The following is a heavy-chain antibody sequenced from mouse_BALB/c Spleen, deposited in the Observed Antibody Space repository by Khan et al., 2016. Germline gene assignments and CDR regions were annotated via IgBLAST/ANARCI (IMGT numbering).Heavy chain of an antibody. CDR3: AKVYYYDSDGSWFAY. V-gene: IGHV2-5-1*01. D-gene: IGHD2-4*01. CDR1: GFSLTTYV. Sequence: QVQLKQSGPSLVQPSQSLSITCTVSGFSLTTYVVHWVRQSPGKGLEWLGVIWRGGNTDYNAAFMSRLRITKDNSKSQVFFKMNSLQADDTAIYXCAKVYYYDSDGSWFAYWGQGSLVTVSA. J-gene: IGHJ3*01. CDR2: IWRGGNT.